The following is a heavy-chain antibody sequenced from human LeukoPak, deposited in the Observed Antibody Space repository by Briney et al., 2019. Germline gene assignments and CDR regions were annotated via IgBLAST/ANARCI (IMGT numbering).Heavy chain of an antibody. J-gene: IGHJ6*03. V-gene: IGHV1-46*01. Sequence: ASVKVSCKASGYTFTSYYMHWVRQAPGQGLEWMGIFNPSDDSASYAQMFQGRVTMTRDMSTSTFYMELSSLRSEDTAVYYCARDVNELAPQIYYYYMDVWGKGTTVTVSS. CDR3: ARDVNELAPQIYYYYMDV. D-gene: IGHD6-6*01. CDR1: GYTFTSYY. CDR2: FNPSDDSA.